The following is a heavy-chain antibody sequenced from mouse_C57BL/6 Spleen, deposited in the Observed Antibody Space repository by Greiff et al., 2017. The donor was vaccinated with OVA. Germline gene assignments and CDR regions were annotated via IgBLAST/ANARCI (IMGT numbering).Heavy chain of an antibody. D-gene: IGHD1-1*01. Sequence: VQLHQSGPELVKPGASVKISCKASGYSFTGYYMHWVKQSHGNILDWIGYIYPYNGVSSYNQKFKGKATLTVDKSSSTAYMELRSLTSEDSAVYYCARPDYYGSSYDAMDYWGQGTSVTVSS. CDR2: IYPYNGVS. CDR1: GYSFTGYY. V-gene: IGHV1-31*01. CDR3: ARPDYYGSSYDAMDY. J-gene: IGHJ4*01.